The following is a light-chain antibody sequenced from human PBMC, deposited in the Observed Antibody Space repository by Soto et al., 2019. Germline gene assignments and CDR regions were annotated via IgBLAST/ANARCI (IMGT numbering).Light chain of an antibody. Sequence: QSVLTQPASVSGSPGQSITISCTGTSSDVGGYNYVSWYQQHPGKAPKLMIYDVSNRPSGVSNRFSGSKSGNTASLTISGLQAEDEADYYCSSYTSSSALDVVFGGWTQLTVL. CDR3: SSYTSSSALDVV. V-gene: IGLV2-14*01. CDR1: SSDVGGYNY. J-gene: IGLJ2*01. CDR2: DVS.